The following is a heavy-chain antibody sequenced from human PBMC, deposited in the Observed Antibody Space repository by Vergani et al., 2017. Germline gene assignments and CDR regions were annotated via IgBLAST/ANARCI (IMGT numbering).Heavy chain of an antibody. CDR3: AKVPICSGGNCYSPNLDY. CDR2: ISGSGGST. Sequence: EVQLLESGGGLVQPGGSLRLSCAASQFTFHIYAMTWFRQAPGKGLEWVSAISGSGGSTYYADSVKGRFTISRDNSKNTLFLQMNSLRAEDTAVYYCAKVPICSGGNCYSPNLDYWGQGTLVTVSS. D-gene: IGHD2-15*01. J-gene: IGHJ4*02. V-gene: IGHV3-23*01. CDR1: QFTFHIYA.